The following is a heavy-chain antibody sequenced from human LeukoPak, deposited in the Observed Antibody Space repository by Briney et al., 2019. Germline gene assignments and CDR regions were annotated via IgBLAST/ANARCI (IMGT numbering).Heavy chain of an antibody. V-gene: IGHV3-21*01. CDR2: ISSSSSYI. J-gene: IGHJ6*02. Sequence: PGGSLRLSCAASGFTFSSYSMNWVRQAPGKGLEWVSSISSSSSYIYYVDSVKGRFTISRDNAESSLYLQMNSLRAEDTAVYYCARDGSGSYYPPYYGMDVWGQGTTVTVSS. CDR3: ARDGSGSYYPPYYGMDV. CDR1: GFTFSSYS. D-gene: IGHD3-10*01.